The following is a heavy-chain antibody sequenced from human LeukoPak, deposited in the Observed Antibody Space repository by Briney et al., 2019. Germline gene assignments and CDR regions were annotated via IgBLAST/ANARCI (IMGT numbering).Heavy chain of an antibody. D-gene: IGHD2-2*01. CDR3: ARDRGYCSSTSCYNWFDP. J-gene: IGHJ5*02. CDR1: GFTFSSYW. Sequence: PGGSLRLSCAASGFTFSSYWMSWVRQAPGKGLEWVANIKQDGSEKYYVDSVKGRFTISRDNAKNSLYLQMNSLRAGDTAVYYCARDRGYCSSTSCYNWFDPWGQGTLVTVSS. V-gene: IGHV3-7*01. CDR2: IKQDGSEK.